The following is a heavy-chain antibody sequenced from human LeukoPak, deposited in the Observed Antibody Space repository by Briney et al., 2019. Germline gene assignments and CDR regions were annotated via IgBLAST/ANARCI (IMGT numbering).Heavy chain of an antibody. V-gene: IGHV3-33*01. CDR2: IWYDGSSK. J-gene: IGHJ6*02. Sequence: GGSLRLSCAASGFTFSSYGMHWVRQAPGKGLEWVAVIWYDGSSKYYADSVKGRFTISRDNSRNTLYLQMDSLRAEDTAVYYCARTSDYYYYGMDVWGQGTTVTVSS. CDR3: ARTSDYYYYGMDV. CDR1: GFTFSSYG.